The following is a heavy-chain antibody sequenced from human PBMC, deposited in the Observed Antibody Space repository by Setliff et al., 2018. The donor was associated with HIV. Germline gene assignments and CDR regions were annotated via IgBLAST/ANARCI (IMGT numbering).Heavy chain of an antibody. V-gene: IGHV1-8*02. CDR3: ARRITGLDAFDI. J-gene: IGHJ3*02. D-gene: IGHD2-8*02. CDR1: GYTFTSYY. Sequence: ASVKVSCKASGYTFTSYYINWVRQATGQGLEWMGWMNPNSGNTGYAQKFQGRVTMTRNTSISTAYMELSSLRSEDTAVYYCARRITGLDAFDIWGQGTMVTVSS. CDR2: MNPNSGNT.